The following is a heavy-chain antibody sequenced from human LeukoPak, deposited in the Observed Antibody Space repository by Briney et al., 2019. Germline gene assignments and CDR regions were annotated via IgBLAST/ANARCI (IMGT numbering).Heavy chain of an antibody. CDR2: IWYDGSNK. J-gene: IGHJ3*02. V-gene: IGHV3-33*01. D-gene: IGHD6-19*01. CDR3: AREASSGWFDAFDI. CDR1: GFTFSSYG. Sequence: PGGSLRLSCAASGFTFSSYGMHWVRQAPGKGLEWVAVIWYDGSNKHYADSVKGRFTISRDNSKNTLYLQMNSLRAEDTAVYYCAREASSGWFDAFDIWGQGTMVTVSS.